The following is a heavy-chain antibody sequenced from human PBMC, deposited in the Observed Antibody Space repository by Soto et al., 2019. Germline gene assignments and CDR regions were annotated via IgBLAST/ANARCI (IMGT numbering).Heavy chain of an antibody. V-gene: IGHV4-31*03. CDR2: ISYRGKT. J-gene: IGHJ4*02. D-gene: IGHD1-1*01. CDR1: GGSISRDDYY. CDR3: MMSPGFYKIES. Sequence: SATLSLTCTVSGGSISRDDYYWSWIRQHPGKGLEWIGYISYRGKTYYNPSLKSRVSISIDTSKNQFSLRLNSVTVADTAVYFCMMSPGFYKIESWGQGTLVTVSS.